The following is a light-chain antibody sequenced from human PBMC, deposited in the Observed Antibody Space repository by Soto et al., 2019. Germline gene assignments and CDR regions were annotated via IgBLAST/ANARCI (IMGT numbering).Light chain of an antibody. CDR3: QQYNKWPLT. V-gene: IGKV3-15*01. CDR2: GAS. Sequence: EIVMTQSLATLSVSPGERATLSCRASQSVSSNLAWYQQKPGQAPRLFIYGASTRATGIPARFSGSGSGTELTLTISSLQSEDFAVYYCQQYNKWPLTFGGGTKVEIK. CDR1: QSVSSN. J-gene: IGKJ4*01.